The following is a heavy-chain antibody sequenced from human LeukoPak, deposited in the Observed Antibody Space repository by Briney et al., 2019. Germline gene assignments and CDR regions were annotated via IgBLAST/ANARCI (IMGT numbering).Heavy chain of an antibody. Sequence: ASAKVSCKASGYTFTGYFMHWVRQAPGQGLEWMGWINPNSGGTNYAQKFQGRVTMTRDTSVSTAYLQWSSLKASDTAMYYCARPLYYYDSSGYYPPGIWGQGTLVTVSS. D-gene: IGHD3-22*01. CDR3: ARPLYYYDSSGYYPPGI. CDR2: INPNSGGT. J-gene: IGHJ4*02. V-gene: IGHV1-2*02. CDR1: GYTFTGYF.